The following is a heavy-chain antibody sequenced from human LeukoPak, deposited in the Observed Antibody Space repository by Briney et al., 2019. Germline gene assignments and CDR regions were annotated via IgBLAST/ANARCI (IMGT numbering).Heavy chain of an antibody. J-gene: IGHJ6*04. CDR1: GLTFSSYD. CDR3: ARMTTRGMDV. CDR2: IGTAGDP. V-gene: IGHV3-13*05. Sequence: PGGSLRLSCAASGLTFSSYDMHWARQATGKGLEWVSAIGTAGDPYYPGSVKGRFTISRENAKNSLYLQMNSLRAGDTAVYYCARMTTRGMDVWGKGTTVTVSS. D-gene: IGHD4-11*01.